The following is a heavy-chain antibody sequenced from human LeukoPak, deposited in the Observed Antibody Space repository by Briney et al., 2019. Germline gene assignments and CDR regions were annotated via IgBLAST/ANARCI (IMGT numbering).Heavy chain of an antibody. J-gene: IGHJ6*03. CDR3: AGGSYYYMDL. V-gene: IGHV4-59*01. CDR1: GGSISTYY. CDR2: IYYSGST. Sequence: PSETLSLTRTVSGGSISTYYWSWIRQPPGKGLEWIGYIYYSGSTNYNPSLQSRVIMSVDTSKSQFSLNLTSVTAADTAAYYCAGGSYYYMDLWGTGTTVTVSS.